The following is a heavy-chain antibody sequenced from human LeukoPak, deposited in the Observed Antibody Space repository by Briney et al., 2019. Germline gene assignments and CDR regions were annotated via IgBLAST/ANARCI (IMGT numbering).Heavy chain of an antibody. CDR2: INPKSGGT. Sequence: GASVKVSCKASGYSFIDYYMHWVRQAPGQGLEWMGWINPKSGGTNYAQEFQDRVTMTTDTSISTAYMELSRLTSDDTAVYYCAPATMTFDYWGQGTLVTVSS. J-gene: IGHJ4*02. V-gene: IGHV1-2*02. D-gene: IGHD5-24*01. CDR1: GYSFIDYY. CDR3: APATMTFDY.